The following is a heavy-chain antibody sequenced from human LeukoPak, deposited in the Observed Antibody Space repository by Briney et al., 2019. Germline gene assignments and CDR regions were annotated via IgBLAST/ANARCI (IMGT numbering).Heavy chain of an antibody. CDR1: GGSFSGYY. J-gene: IGHJ4*02. Sequence: SETLSLTCAVYGGSFSGYYWSWIRQPPGKGLEWIGEINHSGSTNYNPSLKSRVTISVDTSKNQFSLKLSSVTAADTAVYYCARGKTYYYGSGIDYWGQGTLVTVPS. CDR2: INHSGST. CDR3: ARGKTYYYGSGIDY. D-gene: IGHD3-10*01. V-gene: IGHV4-34*01.